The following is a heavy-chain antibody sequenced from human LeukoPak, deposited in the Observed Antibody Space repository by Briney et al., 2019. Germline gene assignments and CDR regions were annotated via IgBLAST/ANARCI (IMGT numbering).Heavy chain of an antibody. J-gene: IGHJ4*02. D-gene: IGHD5-12*01. CDR1: GGSISSSSYY. CDR3: ARRSGYDLARALDY. CDR2: TYYSGST. Sequence: SETLSLTCTVSGGSISSSSYYWGWIRQPPGKGLEWIGSTYYSGSTYYNPSLKSRVTISVDTSKNQFSLKLSSVTAADTAVYYCARRSGYDLARALDYWGQGTLVTVSS. V-gene: IGHV4-39*01.